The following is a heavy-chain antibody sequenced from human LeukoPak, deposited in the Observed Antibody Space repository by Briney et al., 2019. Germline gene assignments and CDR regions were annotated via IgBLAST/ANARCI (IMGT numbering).Heavy chain of an antibody. J-gene: IGHJ5*02. CDR1: GFTFSSFA. V-gene: IGHV3-23*01. CDR3: ARGPPLFDP. CDR2: ISGSGGST. Sequence: GGSLRLSCAASGFTFSSFAMSWVRQAPGKGLEWVSTISGSGGSTYYADSVKGRFTISRDNAKNSLYLQMNSLRAEDTAVYYCARGPPLFDPWGQGTLVAVSS.